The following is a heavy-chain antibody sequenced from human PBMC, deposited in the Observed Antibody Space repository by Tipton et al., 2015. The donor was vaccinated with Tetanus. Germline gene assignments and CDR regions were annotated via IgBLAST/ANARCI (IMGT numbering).Heavy chain of an antibody. Sequence: QPPGKGLEWIGTFYSGGSIFYNPSFKSRATISVDTPKNQISLRLTSVASADTAVYYCARHSSWFDPWGQGTLVTASS. CDR2: FYSGGSI. J-gene: IGHJ5*02. V-gene: IGHV4-39*01. CDR3: ARHSSWFDP. D-gene: IGHD2/OR15-2a*01.